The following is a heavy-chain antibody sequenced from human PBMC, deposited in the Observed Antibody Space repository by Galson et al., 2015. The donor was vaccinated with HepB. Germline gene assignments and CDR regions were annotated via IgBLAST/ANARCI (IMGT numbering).Heavy chain of an antibody. V-gene: IGHV1-3*01. J-gene: IGHJ6*02. CDR2: INAGNGNT. D-gene: IGHD3-22*01. CDR1: GYTFTSYA. CDR3: ARDGGYYYDSSGSQGRMYYYYYGMDV. Sequence: SVKVSCKASGYTFTSYAMHWVRQAPGQRLEWMGWINAGNGNTKYSQKFQGRVTITRDTSASTAYMELSSLRSEDTAVYYCARDGGYYYDSSGSQGRMYYYYYGMDVWGQGTTVTVSS.